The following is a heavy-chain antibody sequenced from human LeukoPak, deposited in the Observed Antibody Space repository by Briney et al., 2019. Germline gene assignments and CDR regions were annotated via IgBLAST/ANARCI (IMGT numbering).Heavy chain of an antibody. V-gene: IGHV4-34*01. J-gene: IGHJ3*02. CDR1: GGSVSGYY. D-gene: IGHD3-10*01. Sequence: SETLSLTCAVYGGSVSGYYWNWIRQPPGKGLEWIGEINHSGSTNYNPSLKSRVTISVDRSKNQFSLKVRSVTAAADTAVYFCARGDTRGAFDIWGQGTMVTVSS. CDR2: INHSGST. CDR3: ARGDTRGAFDI.